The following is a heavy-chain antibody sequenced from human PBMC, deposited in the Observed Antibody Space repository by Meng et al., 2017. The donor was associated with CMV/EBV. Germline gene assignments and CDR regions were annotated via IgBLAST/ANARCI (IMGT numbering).Heavy chain of an antibody. J-gene: IGHJ6*02. V-gene: IGHV4-61*01. CDR1: GGSVSSGSYY. CDR2: IYYSGST. Sequence: SETLSLTCTVSGGSVSSGSYYWSWIRQPPGKGLEWIGHIYYSGSTNYNPSLKSRVTISVDTSKNQFSLKLSTVTAADTAVYYCARESVVVPDAMISKQPDYYYYGMDVWGQGTTVTVSS. CDR3: ARESVVVPDAMISKQPDYYYYGMDV. D-gene: IGHD2-2*01.